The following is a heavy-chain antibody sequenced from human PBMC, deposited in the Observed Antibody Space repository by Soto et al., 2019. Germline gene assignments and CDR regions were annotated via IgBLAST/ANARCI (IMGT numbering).Heavy chain of an antibody. D-gene: IGHD3-9*01. J-gene: IGHJ4*02. CDR3: ARDGYFDEALPIDY. CDR1: GYTFTSYG. Sequence: ASVKVSCKASGYTFTSYGISWVRQAPGQGLEWMGWISAYNGNTNYAQKLQGRVTMTTDTSTGTAYMELRSLRSDDTAVYYCARDGYFDEALPIDYWGQGTLVTVSS. V-gene: IGHV1-18*01. CDR2: ISAYNGNT.